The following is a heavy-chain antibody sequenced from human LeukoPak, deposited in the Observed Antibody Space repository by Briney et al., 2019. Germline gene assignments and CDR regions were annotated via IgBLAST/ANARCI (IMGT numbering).Heavy chain of an antibody. CDR3: AKSHYGSGSLPDY. CDR2: ISWNSGSI. CDR1: GFTFSSYS. V-gene: IGHV3-9*01. J-gene: IGHJ4*02. D-gene: IGHD3-10*01. Sequence: PGGSLRLSCAASGFTFSSYSMNWVRQAPGKGLEWVSGISWNSGSIGYADSVKGRFTISRDNAKNSLYLQMNSLRAEDTALYYCAKSHYGSGSLPDYWGQGTLVTVSS.